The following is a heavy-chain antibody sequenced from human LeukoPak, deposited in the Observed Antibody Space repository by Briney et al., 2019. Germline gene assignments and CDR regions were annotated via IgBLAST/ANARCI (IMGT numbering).Heavy chain of an antibody. Sequence: GGSLRLSCAASGFTFSSYWMSWVCQAPGKGLEWVANIKQDGSEKYYVDSVKGRFTISRDNAKNSLYLQMNSLRAEDTAVYYCARQYSGYDTYYFDYWGQGTLVTVSS. D-gene: IGHD5-12*01. V-gene: IGHV3-7*01. CDR1: GFTFSSYW. CDR3: ARQYSGYDTYYFDY. CDR2: IKQDGSEK. J-gene: IGHJ4*02.